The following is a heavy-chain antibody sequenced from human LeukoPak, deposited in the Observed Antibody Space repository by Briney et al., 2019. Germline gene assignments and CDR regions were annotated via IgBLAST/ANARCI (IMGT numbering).Heavy chain of an antibody. CDR2: VSYTGST. Sequence: PSQTLSLTCTVSGVSFTSGEYYWSWVRQSPGKGLEWIGTVSYTGSTDYNPSLKSRVTISVDTSKNQFSLKLSSVTAADTAVYYCARDNSGYGDYWGQGILVTVSS. CDR1: GVSFTSGEYY. D-gene: IGHD5-12*01. V-gene: IGHV4-30-4*08. J-gene: IGHJ4*02. CDR3: ARDNSGYGDY.